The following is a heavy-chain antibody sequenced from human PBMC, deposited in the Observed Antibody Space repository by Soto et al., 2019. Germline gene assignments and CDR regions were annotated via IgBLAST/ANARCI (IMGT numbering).Heavy chain of an antibody. CDR2: ISYSGST. CDR1: GGSISATGHY. V-gene: IGHV4-31*03. J-gene: IGHJ4*02. Sequence: QVQLLESGPGLVKPSQTLSLTCSVSGGSISATGHYWTWIRQHPGKGLEWIGSISYSGSTYYSPSLKRRVTIAVDTSKNQFSLNLNSVIAADTAVYFCARMRSGYLFDYWGQGTLVTVSS. CDR3: ARMRSGYLFDY. D-gene: IGHD3-22*01.